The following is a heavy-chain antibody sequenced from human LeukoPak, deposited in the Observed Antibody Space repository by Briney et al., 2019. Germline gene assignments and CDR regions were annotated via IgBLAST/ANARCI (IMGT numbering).Heavy chain of an antibody. Sequence: ASVKVSCKASGYTFTGYYMHWVRQAPGQGLEWMGWINPNSGGTNYAQKFQGRVTMTRDTSISTAYMELSRLRSDDTAVYYCARDLIAVAGRPLRYWGQGTLVTVSS. J-gene: IGHJ4*02. CDR1: GYTFTGYY. V-gene: IGHV1-2*02. D-gene: IGHD6-19*01. CDR2: INPNSGGT. CDR3: ARDLIAVAGRPLRY.